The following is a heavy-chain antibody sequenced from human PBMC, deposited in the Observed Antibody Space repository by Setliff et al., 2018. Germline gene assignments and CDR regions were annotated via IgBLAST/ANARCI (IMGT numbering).Heavy chain of an antibody. D-gene: IGHD3-22*01. J-gene: IGHJ6*03. CDR1: GFTFSSYW. CDR3: AKRDYYDSSGYLLPYMDV. Sequence: GGSLRLSCAASGFTFSSYWMHWVRQAPGKGLVWVSRINSDGSSTSYADSVKGRFTISRDNAKNTLYLQMNSLRAEDTAVYYCAKRDYYDSSGYLLPYMDVWGKGTTVTVSS. CDR2: INSDGSST. V-gene: IGHV3-74*01.